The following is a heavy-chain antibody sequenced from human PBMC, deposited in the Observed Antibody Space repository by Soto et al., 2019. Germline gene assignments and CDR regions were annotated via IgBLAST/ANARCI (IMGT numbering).Heavy chain of an antibody. V-gene: IGHV3-7*01. CDR1: GFTFSSYW. CDR2: IKQDGSEK. Sequence: PGGSLRLSCAASGFTFSSYWMSWVRQAPGKGLEWVANIKQDGSEKYYVDSVKGRFTISRDNAKNSLYLQMNSLRAEDTAVYYFARKSYGSGSYYLTYYFDYWGQGTLVTVSS. J-gene: IGHJ4*02. CDR3: ARKSYGSGSYYLTYYFDY. D-gene: IGHD3-10*01.